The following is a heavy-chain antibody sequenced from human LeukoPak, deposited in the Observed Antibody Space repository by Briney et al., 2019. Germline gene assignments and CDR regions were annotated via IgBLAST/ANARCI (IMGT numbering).Heavy chain of an antibody. Sequence: GGSLRLSCAASGFTFSSYAMSWVRQAPGKGLEWVSAISGSGGSTYYADSVKGRFTISRDNSKNTLYLQMNSLRAEDTAVYYCATSMEYSSSWTFDYWGQETLVTVSS. J-gene: IGHJ4*02. CDR2: ISGSGGST. D-gene: IGHD6-13*01. V-gene: IGHV3-23*01. CDR3: ATSMEYSSSWTFDY. CDR1: GFTFSSYA.